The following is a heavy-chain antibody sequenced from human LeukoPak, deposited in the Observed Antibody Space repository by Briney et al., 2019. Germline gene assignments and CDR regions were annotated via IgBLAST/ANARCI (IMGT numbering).Heavy chain of an antibody. Sequence: ASVKVSCKASGGTFSSYAISWVRQAPGQGLEWMGRIIPILGIANYAQKFQGRVTITADKSTSTAYMELSSLRSEDTAVYYCAREIGEGATVFDPWGQGTLVTVSS. CDR3: AREIGEGATVFDP. D-gene: IGHD4-11*01. CDR2: IIPILGIA. CDR1: GGTFSSYA. V-gene: IGHV1-69*04. J-gene: IGHJ5*02.